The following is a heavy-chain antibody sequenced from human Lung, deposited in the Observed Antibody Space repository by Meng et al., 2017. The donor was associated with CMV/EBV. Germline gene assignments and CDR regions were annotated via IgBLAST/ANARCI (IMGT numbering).Heavy chain of an antibody. CDR2: MYYSGST. D-gene: IGHD2-2*01. V-gene: IGHV4-31*02. J-gene: IGHJ5*02. CDR1: GSMSNNGYY. Sequence: GSMSNNGYYWSWIRPHPGKGLEWIGYMYYSGSTDYNPSLKSRVTISVDISKNQFSLKLTSVTAADTAVYYCARGGPGGSSSSRGFDPWGQGTLVTVSS. CDR3: ARGGPGGSSSSRGFDP.